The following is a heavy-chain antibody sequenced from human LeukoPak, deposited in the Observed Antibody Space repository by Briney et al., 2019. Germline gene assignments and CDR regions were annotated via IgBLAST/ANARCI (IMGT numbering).Heavy chain of an antibody. J-gene: IGHJ6*02. CDR2: INPNSGDT. Sequence: ASVKVSCKASGYTFTDYYMHWVRQAPGQGLEWMGWINPNSGDTNYAQEFQGRVTMTRDTSISTAYMELSRLRSDDTAVYYCARDGGMDVWGQGTTVTVSS. V-gene: IGHV1-2*02. CDR3: ARDGGMDV. CDR1: GYTFTDYY.